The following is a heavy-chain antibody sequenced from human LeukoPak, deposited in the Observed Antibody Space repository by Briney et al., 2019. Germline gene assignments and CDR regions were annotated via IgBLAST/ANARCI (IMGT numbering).Heavy chain of an antibody. D-gene: IGHD3-22*01. J-gene: IGHJ4*02. CDR3: ARDLDSSGYYDDDVR. CDR2: IDRRGDHT. V-gene: IGHV3-23*03. Sequence: PGGSLRLSCFVAGFTFGAHAMNGVRQPQGKRREWFSLIDRRGDHTYYSDYVRGRFTISRDNSKNTLFLQMRSLTSDDTAVYFCARDLDSSGYYDDDVRWGQGALVAVSS. CDR1: GFTFGAHA.